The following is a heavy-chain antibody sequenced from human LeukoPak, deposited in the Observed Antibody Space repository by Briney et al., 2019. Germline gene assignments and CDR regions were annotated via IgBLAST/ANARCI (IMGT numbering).Heavy chain of an antibody. CDR3: AAINIAQLPIRVY. CDR1: ALTFSASG. CDR2: IRYDGSDK. V-gene: IGHV3-30*02. J-gene: IGHJ4*02. Sequence: GRSLRLSCAASALTFSASGMHWVRQAPGNGLTWVSFIRYDGSDKYYADSVKGRFTISRDNSKNTLYLQMNSLRVEDTAVYYCAAINIAQLPIRVYWGQGTLVTVSS. D-gene: IGHD5-24*01.